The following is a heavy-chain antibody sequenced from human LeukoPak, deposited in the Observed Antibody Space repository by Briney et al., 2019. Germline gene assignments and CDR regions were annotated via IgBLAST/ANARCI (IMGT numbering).Heavy chain of an antibody. J-gene: IGHJ3*02. V-gene: IGHV3-74*01. CDR2: INSDGSST. D-gene: IGHD1-26*01. CDR3: ARDPGATPVHAFDI. CDR1: GFTFSSYW. Sequence: GGSLRFSCAASGFTFSSYWMHWVRQAPGKGLVWVSRINSDGSSTSYADSVKGRFTISRDNAKNTLYLQMNSLRAEDTALYYCARDPGATPVHAFDIWGQGTMVTVSS.